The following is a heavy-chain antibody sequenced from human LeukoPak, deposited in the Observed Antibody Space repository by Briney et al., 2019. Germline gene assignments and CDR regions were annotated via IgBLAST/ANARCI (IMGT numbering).Heavy chain of an antibody. V-gene: IGHV1-2*02. J-gene: IGHJ6*03. CDR1: GYTFTGYY. CDR2: INPNSGGT. Sequence: ASVKVSCKASGYTFTGYYMHWVRQAPGQGLEWMGWINPNSGGTNYAQKFQGRVTMTRDTSISTAYMELSRLRSDDTAVYYCARDSRPSSGWYLPCYYMDVWGKGTTVTISS. CDR3: ARDSRPSSGWYLPCYYMDV. D-gene: IGHD6-19*01.